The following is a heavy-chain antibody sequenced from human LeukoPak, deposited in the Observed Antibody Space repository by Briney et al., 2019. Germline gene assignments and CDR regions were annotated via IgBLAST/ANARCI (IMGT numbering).Heavy chain of an antibody. D-gene: IGHD3-16*01. CDR1: GFTFSSYA. J-gene: IGHJ6*03. CDR3: AKDKRGSRYNSYYYYMDV. Sequence: PGGSLRLSCEASGFTFSSYAMGWVRQAPGKGLEWVSVTSESGGSTHYADSVKGRFTIYRDNSKNTLYLQMNSLRAEDTAVYYCAKDKRGSRYNSYYYYMDVWGKGTTVTVSS. CDR2: TSESGGST. V-gene: IGHV3-23*01.